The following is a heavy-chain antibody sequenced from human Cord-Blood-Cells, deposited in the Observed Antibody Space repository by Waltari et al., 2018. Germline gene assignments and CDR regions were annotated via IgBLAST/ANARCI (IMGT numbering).Heavy chain of an antibody. D-gene: IGHD2-2*01. CDR1: GGTFSSYT. J-gene: IGHJ6*02. CDR3: ASSYCSSTSCLYYYYYYGMDV. CDR2: IIPILGIA. V-gene: IGHV1-69*02. Sequence: QVQLVQSGAEVKKPGSSVKVSCKASGGTFSSYTISWVRQAPGQGLEWMGRIIPILGIANYAQKFQGRVTITADKSTSTAYMELSSLRSEDTAVYYCASSYCSSTSCLYYYYYYGMDVWDQGP.